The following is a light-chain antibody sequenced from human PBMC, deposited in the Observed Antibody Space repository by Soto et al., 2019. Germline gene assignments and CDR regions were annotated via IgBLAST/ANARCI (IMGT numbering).Light chain of an antibody. CDR3: QQYNNDWT. Sequence: DIQMTQSPSTLSASVGDRVTITCRASQSINSRLAWYQQKPGKAPNLLIYKGSSLESGVQSRFSGSGSGTEFTLTISRLQPDDFASYYCQQYNNDWTFGQGTKVEIK. CDR1: QSINSR. CDR2: KGS. J-gene: IGKJ1*01. V-gene: IGKV1-5*03.